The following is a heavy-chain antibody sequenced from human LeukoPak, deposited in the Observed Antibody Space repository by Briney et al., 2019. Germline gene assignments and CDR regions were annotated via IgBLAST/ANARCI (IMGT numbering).Heavy chain of an antibody. V-gene: IGHV1-69*13. J-gene: IGHJ4*02. Sequence: ASVKVSCKASGYTFTSYAISWVRQAPGHGLEWLGGIIPIFGTANYAQKFQGRVTITADESTSTAYMELSSLRSEDTAVYYCARDRDWAGYSYGFYYWGQGTLVTVSS. CDR3: ARDRDWAGYSYGFYY. CDR1: GYTFTSYA. CDR2: IIPIFGTA. D-gene: IGHD5-18*01.